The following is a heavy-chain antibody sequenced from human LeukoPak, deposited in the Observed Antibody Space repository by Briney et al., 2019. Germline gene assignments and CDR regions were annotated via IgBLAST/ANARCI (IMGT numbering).Heavy chain of an antibody. CDR2: INHSGST. Sequence: SETLSLTCAVYGGSFSGYYWSWIRQPPGKGLERIGEINHSGSTNYNPSLKSRVTISVDTSKNQFSLKLSSVTAADTAVYYCARGSDFWSGHDYWGQGTLVTVSS. CDR3: ARGSDFWSGHDY. J-gene: IGHJ4*02. CDR1: GGSFSGYY. D-gene: IGHD3-3*01. V-gene: IGHV4-34*01.